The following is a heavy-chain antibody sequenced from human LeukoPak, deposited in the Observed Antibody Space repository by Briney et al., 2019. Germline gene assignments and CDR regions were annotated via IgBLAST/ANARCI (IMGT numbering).Heavy chain of an antibody. J-gene: IGHJ3*02. CDR1: GFTFSSYA. D-gene: IGHD3-22*01. CDR2: ISGSGGST. CDR3: AKVVVITHDTDDAFDI. V-gene: IGHV3-23*01. Sequence: PGGSLRLSCAASGFTFSSYAMSWVRQAPGKGLEWVSAISGSGGSTYYADSVKGRFTISRDNSKNTLYLQMNSLRAEDTAVYYCAKVVVITHDTDDAFDIWGQGTMVTVSS.